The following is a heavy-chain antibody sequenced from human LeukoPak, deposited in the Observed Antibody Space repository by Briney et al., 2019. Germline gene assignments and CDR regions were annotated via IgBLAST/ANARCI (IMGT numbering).Heavy chain of an antibody. V-gene: IGHV5-51*01. J-gene: IGHJ4*02. CDR1: GYSFSTYW. CDR3: ATGSYGDYVGWYYFDY. Sequence: GESLKISCKGSGYSFSTYWIGWVRQMPGKGLEWMGIIYPGDSDTRYSPSFQGQVTISADKSISTAYLQWSSLKASDTAMYYCATGSYGDYVGWYYFDYWGQGTLVTVSS. D-gene: IGHD4-17*01. CDR2: IYPGDSDT.